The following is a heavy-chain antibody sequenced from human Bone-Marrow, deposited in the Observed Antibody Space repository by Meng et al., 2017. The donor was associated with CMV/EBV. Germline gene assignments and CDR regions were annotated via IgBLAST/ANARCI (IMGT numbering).Heavy chain of an antibody. J-gene: IGHJ6*02. V-gene: IGHV3-48*04. CDR2: ISSSGSTI. D-gene: IGHD3-3*01. CDR3: AKDRGMNYDFWSGAYYYYYGMDV. Sequence: GESLKISCAASGFTVSSNYMNWVRQAPGKGLEWVSYISSSGSTIYYADSVKGRFTISRDNAKNTLYLQMNSLRAEDTAVYYCAKDRGMNYDFWSGAYYYYYGMDVWGQGTTVTVSS. CDR1: GFTVSSNY.